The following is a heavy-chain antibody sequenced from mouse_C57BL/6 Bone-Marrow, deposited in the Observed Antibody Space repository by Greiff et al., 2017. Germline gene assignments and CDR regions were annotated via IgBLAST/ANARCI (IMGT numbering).Heavy chain of an antibody. Sequence: EVKLQESGPGLAKPSQTLSLTCSVTGYSITSDYWNWIRKFPGNKLEYMGYISYSGSTYYNPSLKSRISITRDTSQNQYYLQLTSVTTEDTATYYGARGGDGYYDYFDYWGQGTTLTVSS. V-gene: IGHV3-8*01. CDR2: ISYSGST. CDR3: ARGGDGYYDYFDY. CDR1: GYSITSDY. J-gene: IGHJ2*01. D-gene: IGHD2-3*01.